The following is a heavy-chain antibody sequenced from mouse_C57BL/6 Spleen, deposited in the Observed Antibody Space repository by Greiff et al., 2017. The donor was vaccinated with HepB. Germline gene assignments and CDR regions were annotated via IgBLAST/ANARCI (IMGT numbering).Heavy chain of an antibody. D-gene: IGHD1-1*01. CDR3: ARAGSSGYWYFDV. CDR1: GYTFTDYY. J-gene: IGHJ1*03. CDR2: INPNNGGT. Sequence: VQLQQSGPELVKPGASVKISCKASGYTFTDYYMNWVKQSHGKSLEWIGDINPNNGGTSYNQKFKGKATLTVDKSSSTAYMELRSLTSEDSAVYYCARAGSSGYWYFDVWGTGTTVTVSS. V-gene: IGHV1-26*01.